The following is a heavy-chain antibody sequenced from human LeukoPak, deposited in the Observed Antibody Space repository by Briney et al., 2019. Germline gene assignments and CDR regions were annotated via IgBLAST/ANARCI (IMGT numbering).Heavy chain of an antibody. CDR3: ARAVVYDAFDI. V-gene: IGHV1-8*03. CDR2: MNPNSGNT. Sequence: ASVKVSCKASGYTFTSYDINWARQATGQGLEWMGWMNPNSGNTGHAQKFQGRVTITRNTSISTAYMELSSLGSEDTAVYYCARAVVYDAFDIWGQGTTVTVSS. CDR1: GYTFTSYD. J-gene: IGHJ3*02. D-gene: IGHD4-23*01.